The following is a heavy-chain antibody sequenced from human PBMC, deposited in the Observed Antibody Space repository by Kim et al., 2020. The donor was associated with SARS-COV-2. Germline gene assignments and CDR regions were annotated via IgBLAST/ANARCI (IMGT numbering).Heavy chain of an antibody. Sequence: YYNPSLQSRVTISVDTSKNQFSLNLRSETATDTAVYYCARRGGIVNNYNYWGQGTLVTVSS. J-gene: IGHJ4*02. CDR3: ARRGGIVNNYNY. V-gene: IGHV4-39*01. D-gene: IGHD1-1*01.